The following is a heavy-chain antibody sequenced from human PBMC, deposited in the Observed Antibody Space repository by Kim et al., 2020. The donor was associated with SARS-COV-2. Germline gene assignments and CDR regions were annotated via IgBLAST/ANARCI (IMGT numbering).Heavy chain of an antibody. CDR3: AKDREPFRATPVTTSPQDR. D-gene: IGHD4-4*01. V-gene: IGHV3-30*02. J-gene: IGHJ4*02. Sequence: GRFTISRDNSKNTLYLQMNSLRAEDTAVYYCAKDREPFRATPVTTSPQDRWGQGTLVTVSS.